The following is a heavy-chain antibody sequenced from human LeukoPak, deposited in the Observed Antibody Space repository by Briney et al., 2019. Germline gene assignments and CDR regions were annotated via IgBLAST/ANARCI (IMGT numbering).Heavy chain of an antibody. V-gene: IGHV1-2*02. D-gene: IGHD1-1*01. CDR1: GYTFTDYG. CDR2: INPNNGDP. J-gene: IGHJ1*01. Sequence: ASVKVSCKASGYTFTDYGISWVRQAPGQGLEWMGWINPNNGDPNYAPKFQGRVTMTRDTSITTAYMELSSLTSDDTAVYYCARGDNIENFQYWGQGALVTVSS. CDR3: ARGDNIENFQY.